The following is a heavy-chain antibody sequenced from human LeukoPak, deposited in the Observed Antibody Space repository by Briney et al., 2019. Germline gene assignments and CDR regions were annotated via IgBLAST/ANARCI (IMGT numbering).Heavy chain of an antibody. D-gene: IGHD1-1*01. CDR3: ARGTPNSQRLPFDY. Sequence: PSETLSLTCSVSGASIGSSPYYWTWIRQPAGRGLEWIGHRFTYGPATYSPSFKSRVTISVDTSKNQFSLKLSSVTAADTAVYYCARGTPNSQRLPFDYWGQGTLVTVSS. CDR2: RFTYGPA. J-gene: IGHJ4*02. CDR1: GASIGSSPYY. V-gene: IGHV4-61*09.